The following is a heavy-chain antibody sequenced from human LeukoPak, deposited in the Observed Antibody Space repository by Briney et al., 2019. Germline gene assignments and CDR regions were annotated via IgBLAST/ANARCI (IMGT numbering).Heavy chain of an antibody. D-gene: IGHD2-2*01. V-gene: IGHV3-53*04. CDR1: GFTVSSND. Sequence: GGSLRLSCAASGFTVSSNDMSWVRQAPGKGLEWVSVIYSGGSTYYADSVKGRFTISRHNSKNTLYLQMNSLRAEDTAVYYCASECTSCRDAFDIWGQGTMVTVSS. CDR2: IYSGGST. J-gene: IGHJ3*02. CDR3: ASECTSCRDAFDI.